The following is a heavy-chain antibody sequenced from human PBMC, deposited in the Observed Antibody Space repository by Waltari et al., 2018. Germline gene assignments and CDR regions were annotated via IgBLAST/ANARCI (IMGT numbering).Heavy chain of an antibody. V-gene: IGHV1-69*01. J-gene: IGHJ4*02. Sequence: QVQLVQSGAEVKKPGSSVNVSCKASGATFTTYALTWVRQAPGQGLKWMGGIIPVFGTANYAQKFRGRVTITADESTSTVYMEVRSLTSEDTAVYYCARIKESGRSRMGPFDYWGQGTLVTVSS. CDR2: IIPVFGTA. CDR3: ARIKESGRSRMGPFDY. CDR1: GATFTTYA. D-gene: IGHD1-26*01.